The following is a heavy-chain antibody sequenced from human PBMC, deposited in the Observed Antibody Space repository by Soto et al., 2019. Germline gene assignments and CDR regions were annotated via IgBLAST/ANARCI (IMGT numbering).Heavy chain of an antibody. V-gene: IGHV4-59*01. CDR3: ARSLQESRDYGAYVLFXY. Sequence: SETLSLTCTVSGGSINSDYWSWIRQPPGKGLEWIGYISYSGSTNYNPSLKSRVTISVDTSKNQLSLKLSSVTAADTAVYYCARSLQESRDYGAYVLFXYWGQGTLVTVSS. CDR2: ISYSGST. CDR1: GGSINSDY. J-gene: IGHJ4*02. D-gene: IGHD4-17*01.